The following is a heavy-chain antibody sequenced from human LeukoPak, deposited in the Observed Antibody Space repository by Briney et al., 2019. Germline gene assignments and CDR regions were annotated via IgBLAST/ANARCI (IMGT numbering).Heavy chain of an antibody. CDR2: IYHSGAT. Sequence: SQTLSLTCTVSGGSISSGDYYWTWIRQPPGKGLEWIGYIYHSGATYSNPSLKSRVTISVDTSKNQFSLKLSSVTAADTAVYYCARVEMGDIVVVVAASHLDYWGQGTLVTVSS. CDR1: GGSISSGDYY. J-gene: IGHJ4*02. V-gene: IGHV4-30-4*01. D-gene: IGHD2-15*01. CDR3: ARVEMGDIVVVVAASHLDY.